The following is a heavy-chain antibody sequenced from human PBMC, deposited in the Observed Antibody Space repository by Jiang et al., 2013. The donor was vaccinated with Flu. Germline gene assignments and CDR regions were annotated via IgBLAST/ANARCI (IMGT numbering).Heavy chain of an antibody. J-gene: IGHJ6*03. Sequence: EVQLVESGAEVKKPGESLRISCKGSGYSFTSYWISWVRQMPGKGLEWMGRIDPSDSYTNYSPSFQGHVTISADKSISTAYLQWSSLKASDTAMYYCARHWGSMGFGELNHYYYYYYMDVWGKGTTVTVSS. CDR1: GYSFTSYW. V-gene: IGHV5-10-1*03. CDR3: ARHWGSMGFGELNHYYYYYYMDV. CDR2: IDPSDSYT. D-gene: IGHD3-10*01.